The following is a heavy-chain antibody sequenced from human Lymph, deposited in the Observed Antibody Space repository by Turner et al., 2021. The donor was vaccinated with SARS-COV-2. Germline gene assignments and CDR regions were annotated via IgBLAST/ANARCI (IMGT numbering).Heavy chain of an antibody. J-gene: IGHJ4*02. CDR3: SRLPIARGYSGYYFYSFDY. Sequence: EVQLVQSGAAVTKPGVYLKISCKGSGCSFPTYWIGWVRQLTGKGLGWVVIIFPGDSDSRYSPYFQCQDTISANNSISTAYQQWSSLRASDTAMYYCSRLPIARGYSGYYFYSFDYWGQGTLVTVSS. CDR2: IFPGDSDS. V-gene: IGHV5-51*01. CDR1: GCSFPTYW. D-gene: IGHD5-12*01.